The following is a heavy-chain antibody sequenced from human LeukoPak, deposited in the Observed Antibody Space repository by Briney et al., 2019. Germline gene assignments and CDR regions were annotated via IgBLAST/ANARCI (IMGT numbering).Heavy chain of an antibody. D-gene: IGHD3-10*01. Sequence: GGSLRLSCAAASGFTFSSYWMHWVRQAPGKGLGWVSGINNGGTTTGNADSVKGPLTISSDNAKKRLHLQMNSLRAEDTAVYYCTRGNHYGSYYWGQGTLVTVSS. CDR3: TRGNHYGSYY. CDR1: GFTFSSYW. CDR2: INNGGTTT. V-gene: IGHV3-74*01. J-gene: IGHJ4*02.